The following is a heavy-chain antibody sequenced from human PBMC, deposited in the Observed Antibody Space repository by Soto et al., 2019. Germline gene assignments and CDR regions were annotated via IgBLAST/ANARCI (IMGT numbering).Heavy chain of an antibody. CDR2: ISAHNGNT. J-gene: IGHJ4*02. V-gene: IGHV1-18*01. CDR1: GYAFTTYG. D-gene: IGHD6-6*01. Sequence: QVHLVQSGAEVKKPGASVKVSCKGSGYAFTTYGITWVRQAPGQGLEWMGWISAHNGNTNYAQKLQGRVTVTRDTSTSTAYMELSRVSCDDTAVYYCARGRDGDYWGQGALVTVS. CDR3: ARGRDGDY.